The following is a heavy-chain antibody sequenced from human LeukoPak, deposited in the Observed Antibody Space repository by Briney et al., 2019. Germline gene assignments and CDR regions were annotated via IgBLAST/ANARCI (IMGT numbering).Heavy chain of an antibody. V-gene: IGHV3-30*18. CDR2: ISYDGSNK. CDR1: GFTFSSYG. D-gene: IGHD3-9*01. Sequence: GGSLRLSCAASGFTFSSYGMHWVRQAPGKGLEWVAVISYDGSNKYYADSVKGRFTISRDNSKNTLYLQMNSLRAEDTAVYYCAKVVDLNDISWFDPWGQGTLVTVSS. J-gene: IGHJ5*02. CDR3: AKVVDLNDISWFDP.